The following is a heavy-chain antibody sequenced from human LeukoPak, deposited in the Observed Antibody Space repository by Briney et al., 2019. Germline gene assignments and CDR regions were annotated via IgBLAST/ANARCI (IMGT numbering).Heavy chain of an antibody. Sequence: GGSLGLSCAASGFTVSSNYMSWVRQAPGKGLEWVSVIYSGGSTYYADSVKGRFTISRHNSENTLYLQMNSLRPEDTAVYYCAREYSSSRSDAFDVWGQGTMVSVSS. J-gene: IGHJ3*01. D-gene: IGHD6-13*01. CDR2: IYSGGST. CDR3: AREYSSSRSDAFDV. V-gene: IGHV3-53*04. CDR1: GFTVSSNY.